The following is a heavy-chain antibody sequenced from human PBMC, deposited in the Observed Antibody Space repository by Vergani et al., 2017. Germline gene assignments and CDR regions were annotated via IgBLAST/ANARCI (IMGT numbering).Heavy chain of an antibody. CDR3: ARENYYDSSGLEFDY. V-gene: IGHV4-4*02. D-gene: IGHD3-22*01. J-gene: IGHJ4*02. CDR1: GGSISSSNW. CDR2: IYHSGST. Sequence: QVQLQESGPGLVKPSGTLSLPCAVSGGSISSSNWWSWVRQPPGKGLEGIGEIYHSGSTNYNPSLKSRVTISVDKSKNQFSLKLSSVTAADTAVYYCARENYYDSSGLEFDYWGQGTLVTVSS.